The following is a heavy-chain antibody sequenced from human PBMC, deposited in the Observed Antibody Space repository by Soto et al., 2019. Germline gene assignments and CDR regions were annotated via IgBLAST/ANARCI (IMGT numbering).Heavy chain of an antibody. J-gene: IGHJ3*02. CDR2: INAGNGNT. D-gene: IGHD3-22*01. Sequence: GASVKVSCKASGYTFTSYAMHWVRQAPGQRLEWMGWINAGNGNTKYSQKFQGRVTITRDTSASTAYMELSSLRSEDTAVYYCARDPVISDSSGYLGDAFDIWGQGTMVTVSS. CDR1: GYTFTSYA. V-gene: IGHV1-3*01. CDR3: ARDPVISDSSGYLGDAFDI.